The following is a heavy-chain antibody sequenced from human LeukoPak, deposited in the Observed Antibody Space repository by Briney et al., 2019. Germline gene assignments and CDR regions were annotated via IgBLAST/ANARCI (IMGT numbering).Heavy chain of an antibody. Sequence: ASVKVSCKASRYTFTSYDINWVRQATGQGLEWMGWMNPNSGNTGYAQKFQGRVTITRNTSISTAYMELSSLRSEDTAVYYCARVGRGTPRGHHDAFVIWGQGTMVTVSS. CDR3: ARVGRGTPRGHHDAFVI. D-gene: IGHD1-14*01. CDR1: RYTFTSYD. CDR2: MNPNSGNT. J-gene: IGHJ3*02. V-gene: IGHV1-8*03.